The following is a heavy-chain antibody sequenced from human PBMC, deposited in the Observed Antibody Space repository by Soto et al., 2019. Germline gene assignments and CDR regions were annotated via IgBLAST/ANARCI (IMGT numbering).Heavy chain of an antibody. CDR2: INHSGST. Sequence: SETLSLTCAVYGGSFSGYYWIWIRQPPGKGLEWIGEINHSGSTNYNPSLKSRVTISVDTSKNQFSLKLSSVTAADMAVYYCASRGPFDYWGQGTLVTVSS. CDR1: GGSFSGYY. J-gene: IGHJ4*02. V-gene: IGHV4-34*01. CDR3: ASRGPFDY. D-gene: IGHD3-10*01.